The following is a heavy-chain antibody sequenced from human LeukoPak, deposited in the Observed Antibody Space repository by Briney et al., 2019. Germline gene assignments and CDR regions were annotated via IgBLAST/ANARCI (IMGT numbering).Heavy chain of an antibody. CDR3: ARDAGGRTQREGWFDP. CDR2: ISSGGMWI. J-gene: IGHJ5*02. D-gene: IGHD1-26*01. V-gene: IGHV3-21*01. Sequence: SGGSLRLSCAASGFTFSTYSMNWVRLAPGKGLEWLSSISSGGMWIYYADSLKGRFTISRDNAKNSLYLQMKSLRVEDTGVYYCARDAGGRTQREGWFDPWGQGTLVTVSS. CDR1: GFTFSTYS.